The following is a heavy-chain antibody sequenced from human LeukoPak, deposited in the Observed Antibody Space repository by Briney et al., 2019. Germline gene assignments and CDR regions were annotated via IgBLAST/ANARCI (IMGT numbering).Heavy chain of an antibody. V-gene: IGHV1-18*01. CDR1: GYTFTSYG. Sequence: GASVKVSCKASGYTFTSYGISWVRQAPGQGLEWMGWISAYNGNTNYAQKLQGRVTMTTDTSTSTAYMELRSLRAEDTAVYYCAEVAVAGPTHQQRSFFDYWGQGTLVTVSS. CDR3: AEVAVAGPTHQQRSFFDY. D-gene: IGHD6-19*01. CDR2: ISAYNGNT. J-gene: IGHJ4*02.